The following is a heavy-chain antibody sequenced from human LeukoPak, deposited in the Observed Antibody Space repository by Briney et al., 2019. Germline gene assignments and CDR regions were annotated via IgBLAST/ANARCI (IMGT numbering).Heavy chain of an antibody. Sequence: ASVKVSCKASGYTFTSYYMHWVRQAPGQGLEWMGIINPSGGSTSYAQKFQGRVTITRDTSTSTVYMQLSSLRSEDTAVYYCARDNRTYYYDSSGYYFIEGHHDAFDIWGQGTMVTVSS. J-gene: IGHJ3*02. CDR2: INPSGGST. CDR3: ARDNRTYYYDSSGYYFIEGHHDAFDI. CDR1: GYTFTSYY. D-gene: IGHD3-22*01. V-gene: IGHV1-46*01.